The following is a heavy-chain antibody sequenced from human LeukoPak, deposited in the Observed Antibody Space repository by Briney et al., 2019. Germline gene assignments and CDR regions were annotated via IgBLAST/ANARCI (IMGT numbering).Heavy chain of an antibody. J-gene: IGHJ5*02. Sequence: ASVKVSCKASGGTFSSYAISWVRQAPGQGLEWMGGIIPIFGTANYAQKFQGRVTVTTDESTSTAYMELSSLRSEDTAVYYCARGRIAVANNWFDPWGQGTPVTVSS. CDR1: GGTFSSYA. V-gene: IGHV1-69*05. CDR2: IIPIFGTA. D-gene: IGHD6-19*01. CDR3: ARGRIAVANNWFDP.